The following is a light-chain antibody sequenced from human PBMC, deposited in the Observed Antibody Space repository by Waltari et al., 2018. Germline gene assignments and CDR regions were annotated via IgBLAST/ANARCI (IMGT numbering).Light chain of an antibody. J-gene: IGKJ3*01. CDR3: QQRSNWPPLFT. CDR1: QSVSSY. V-gene: IGKV3-11*01. Sequence: EIVLTQSPATLSLSPGERATLSCRASQSVSSYLAWYQQKPDQAPRLLIYDASNRATGIPARLSGSGSGTDFTLTISSLEPEDFAVDYCQQRSNWPPLFTFGPGTKVDIK. CDR2: DAS.